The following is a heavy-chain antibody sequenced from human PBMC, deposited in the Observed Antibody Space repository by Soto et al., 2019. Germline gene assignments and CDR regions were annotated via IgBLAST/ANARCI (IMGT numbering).Heavy chain of an antibody. Sequence: GGSLRLSCAASGFTFSNTWMSWVRQAPGKGLEWVGRIKRKSDGGTTDYAAPVKGRFTISRDDSKNTLYLQMNSLKTEDTAVYYCTTGLSSGYYNFDYWGQGTPVTVSS. D-gene: IGHD3-22*01. CDR3: TTGLSSGYYNFDY. CDR2: IKRKSDGGTT. CDR1: GFTFSNTW. J-gene: IGHJ4*02. V-gene: IGHV3-15*01.